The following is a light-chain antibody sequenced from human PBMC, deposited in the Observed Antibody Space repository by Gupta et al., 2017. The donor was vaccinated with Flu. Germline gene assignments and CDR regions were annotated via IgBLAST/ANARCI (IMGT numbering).Light chain of an antibody. Sequence: QPLETQSSSPAASLGSTVQLTCTVTSGHSAFIVTWHHQHPGKDTRFLMKLQDSGIYTKGSGVPDRFSASISGADHYLTISNVQYEDEDDYYCETWGSNTRVFGGGTTLTVL. V-gene: IGLV4-60*02. J-gene: IGLJ2*01. CDR2: LQDSGIY. CDR1: SGHSAFI. CDR3: ETWGSNTRV.